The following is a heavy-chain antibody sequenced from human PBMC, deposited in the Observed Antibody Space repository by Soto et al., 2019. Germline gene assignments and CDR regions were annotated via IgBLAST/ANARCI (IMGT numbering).Heavy chain of an antibody. CDR1: GFSLSTSGVG. D-gene: IGHD2-15*01. CDR3: AHSVLFIVVVAATPYRGYYFDY. CDR2: ISWDDNK. V-gene: IGHV2-5*05. J-gene: IGHJ4*02. Sequence: QITLKESGPTLVKPTQTLTLTCTFSGFSLSTSGVGVGWIRQPPGKALEWLALISWDDNKRYGPSLKSRLTITKDTSKNQVVLTVTNMDPVDTGTYYCAHSVLFIVVVAATPYRGYYFDYWGQGALVTVSS.